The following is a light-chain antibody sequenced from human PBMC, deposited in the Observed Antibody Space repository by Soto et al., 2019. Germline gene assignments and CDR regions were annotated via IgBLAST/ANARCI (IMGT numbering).Light chain of an antibody. CDR1: QIISSW. Sequence: DIQMTQSPSTLSASVGDRVTITCRASQIISSWLAWYQQKPGKAPKLLIYDASNLESGVPSRFSGSGSGTEFTLTISSLQPEDFGIYYCQQYENYWTFGQGTKVDIK. CDR2: DAS. J-gene: IGKJ1*01. CDR3: QQYENYWT. V-gene: IGKV1-5*01.